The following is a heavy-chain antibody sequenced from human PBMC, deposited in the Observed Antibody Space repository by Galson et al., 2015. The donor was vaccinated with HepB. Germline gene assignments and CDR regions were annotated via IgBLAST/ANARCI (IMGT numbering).Heavy chain of an antibody. V-gene: IGHV1-3*01. D-gene: IGHD6-13*01. CDR2: INAGSGNT. CDR1: GYTFTTYA. Sequence: SVKVSCKASGYTFTTYALHWVRQAPGQRLEWMGWINAGSGNTKYSQKFQGRVTITRDTSASTAYMELSSLRSEDTAVYYCARVQSSSTWGYFDYWGQGTLVTVSS. CDR3: ARVQSSSTWGYFDY. J-gene: IGHJ4*02.